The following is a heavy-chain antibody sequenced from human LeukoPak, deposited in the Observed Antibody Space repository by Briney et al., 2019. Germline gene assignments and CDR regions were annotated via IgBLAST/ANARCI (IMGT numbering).Heavy chain of an antibody. D-gene: IGHD2-15*01. V-gene: IGHV4-59*01. J-gene: IGHJ4*02. CDR3: ARFSPYCSGSSCYVSFLDY. CDR2: IYYTGST. CDR1: GGSISSSY. Sequence: SETLSLTCTVSGGSISSSYWSWIRQPPGKGLEWIGYIYYTGSTNYNPSLKSRVTISADTSKNQFSLRQSSVTAADTAVYYCARFSPYCSGSSCYVSFLDYWGQGTLVTVSS.